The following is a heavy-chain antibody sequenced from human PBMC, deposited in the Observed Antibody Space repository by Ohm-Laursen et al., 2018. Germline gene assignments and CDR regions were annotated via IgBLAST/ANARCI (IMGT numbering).Heavy chain of an antibody. Sequence: SLRLSCAASGFTFSSYWMSWVRQAPGKGLEWVANIKQDGSEKYYADSVKGRFTISRDNAKNSLYLQMNSLRAEDTAVYYCARDSSGSGGDSDYWGQGTLVTVSS. CDR1: GFTFSSYW. V-gene: IGHV3-7*03. CDR2: IKQDGSEK. CDR3: ARDSSGSGGDSDY. D-gene: IGHD3-10*01. J-gene: IGHJ4*02.